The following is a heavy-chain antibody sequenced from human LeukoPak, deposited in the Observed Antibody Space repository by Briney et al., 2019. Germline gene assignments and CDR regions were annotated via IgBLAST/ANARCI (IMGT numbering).Heavy chain of an antibody. D-gene: IGHD1-26*01. CDR3: AKARWEPNFDY. CDR2: INENGDIA. CDR1: GFTFVDLA. Sequence: GGSLRLSGAASGFTFVDLAWHWFGQGPGRSLGGVSLINENGDIAYYGDSVRGRFTVSRDNAKNSLYLQMNSLTTEDTALYYCAKARWEPNFDYWGQGTLVTVSS. J-gene: IGHJ4*02. V-gene: IGHV3-43*02.